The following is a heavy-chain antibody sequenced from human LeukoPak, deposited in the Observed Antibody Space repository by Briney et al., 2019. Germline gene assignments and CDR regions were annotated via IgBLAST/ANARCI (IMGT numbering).Heavy chain of an antibody. CDR3: ARETPRRGETRDGYR. V-gene: IGHV3-30-3*01. Sequence: GGSLRLSCAASGFTFSSYAMHWVRQAPGKGLEWVAVISYDGSNKYYADSVKGRFTISRDNSKNTLYLQMNSLRAEDTAVYYCARETPRRGETRDGYRWGQGTLVTVSS. CDR1: GFTFSSYA. D-gene: IGHD5-24*01. J-gene: IGHJ4*02. CDR2: ISYDGSNK.